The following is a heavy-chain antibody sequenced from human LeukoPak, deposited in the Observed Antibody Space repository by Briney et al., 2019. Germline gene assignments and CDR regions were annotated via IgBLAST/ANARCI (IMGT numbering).Heavy chain of an antibody. V-gene: IGHV1-18*01. CDR3: ARRYYGSGSYYEAIMYFDY. CDR1: GYTFTSYG. CDR2: ISAYNGNT. D-gene: IGHD3-10*01. J-gene: IGHJ4*02. Sequence: GASVKVSCKASGYTFTSYGISWVRQAPGQGLEWMGWISAYNGNTNYAQKLQGRATMTTDTSTSTAYMELRSLRSDDTAVYYCARRYYGSGSYYEAIMYFDYWGQGTLVTVSS.